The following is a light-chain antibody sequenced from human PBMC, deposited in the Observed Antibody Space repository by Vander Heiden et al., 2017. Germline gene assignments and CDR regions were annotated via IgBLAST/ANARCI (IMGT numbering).Light chain of an antibody. CDR3: QQSFITPGT. V-gene: IGKV1-39*01. CDR1: QSINTY. CDR2: AAP. J-gene: IGKJ3*01. Sequence: DIQMTQSPSSLSASVGDRVTITCRASQSINTYLNWYQQKPGKAPKLLIYAAPSLQSGVPSRFTGSGSGTDFTLTINSLQPEDFVTYYCQQSFITPGTFGPGTKVDNK.